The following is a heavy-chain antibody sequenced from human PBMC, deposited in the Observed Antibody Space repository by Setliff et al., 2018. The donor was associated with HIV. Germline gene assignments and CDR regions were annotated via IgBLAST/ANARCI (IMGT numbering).Heavy chain of an antibody. CDR1: GDTFSTYA. V-gene: IGHV1-69*10. CDR2: IIPLVTIA. D-gene: IGHD3-10*01. CDR3: ARGRYGSGTYWGLYYYYYMDV. J-gene: IGHJ6*03. Sequence: ASVKVSCKASGDTFSTYAITWVRQAPGQGLEWMGGIIPLVTIANYAQEFQGRVRFTADKSTSTAYMELNSLRFDDTAVYYCARGRYGSGTYWGLYYYYYMDVWGKGTTVTVSS.